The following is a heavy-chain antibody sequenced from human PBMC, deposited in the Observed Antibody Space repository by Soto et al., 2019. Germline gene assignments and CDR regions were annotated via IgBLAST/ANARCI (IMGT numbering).Heavy chain of an antibody. D-gene: IGHD6-19*01. V-gene: IGHV3-33*01. CDR1: GFTFSSYG. CDR2: IRYDGSNK. CDR3: AREPSPITVAGTRDY. J-gene: IGHJ4*02. Sequence: QVQLVESGGGVVQPGRSLRLSCAASGFTFSSYGMHWVRQAPGKGLEWVAVIRYDGSNKYYADSVKGRFTISRDNSKNTLYMQMNSLRVEVTAVYYCAREPSPITVAGTRDYRGQGALVTVSS.